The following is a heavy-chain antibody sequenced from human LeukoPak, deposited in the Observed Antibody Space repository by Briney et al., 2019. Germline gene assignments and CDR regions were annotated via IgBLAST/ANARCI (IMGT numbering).Heavy chain of an antibody. J-gene: IGHJ4*02. CDR3: ASALYYDSSGYTDY. CDR2: ISAYNGNT. V-gene: IGHV1-18*01. Sequence: GASVKVSCKASGYTFTSYGISWVRQAPGQGLEWMGWISAYNGNTNYAQKLQGRVTMTTDTSTSTAYMELRSLRSDDTAVYYCASALYYDSSGYTDYWGQGTLVTVSS. CDR1: GYTFTSYG. D-gene: IGHD3-22*01.